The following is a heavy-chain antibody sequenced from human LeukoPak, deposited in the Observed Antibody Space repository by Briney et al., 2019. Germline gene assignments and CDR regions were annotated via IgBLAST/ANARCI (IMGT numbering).Heavy chain of an antibody. D-gene: IGHD3-22*01. V-gene: IGHV3-53*04. CDR3: ARIRLDYSETRIDSFDI. CDR1: GFIVSSNY. J-gene: IGHJ3*02. CDR2: IYSGGST. Sequence: LSGGSLRLSCAASGFIVSSNYMSWVRQAPGKGLEWVSSIYSGGSTYYADSVKGRYTISRHNPNTLCLQMNSLKTEDTAVYYCARIRLDYSETRIDSFDIWGQGTMVTVSS.